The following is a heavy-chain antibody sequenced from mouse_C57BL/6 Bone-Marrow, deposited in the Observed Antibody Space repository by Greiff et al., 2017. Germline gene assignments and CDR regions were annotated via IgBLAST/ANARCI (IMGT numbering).Heavy chain of an antibody. V-gene: IGHV1-64*01. CDR1: GYTFTSYW. D-gene: IGHD2-4*01. Sequence: QVQLQQPGAELVKPGASVKLSCKASGYTFTSYWMHWVKQRPGQGLEWIGMIHPNSGSTNYKEKFKSKATLTVDKSSSTAYMQLSSLTSEDSAVYYCAIYYDYGAWFAYWGQGTLVTVSA. J-gene: IGHJ3*01. CDR2: IHPNSGST. CDR3: AIYYDYGAWFAY.